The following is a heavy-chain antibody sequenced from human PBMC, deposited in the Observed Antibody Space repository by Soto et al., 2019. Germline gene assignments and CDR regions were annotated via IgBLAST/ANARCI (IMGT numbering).Heavy chain of an antibody. CDR1: GGTFSSYA. Sequence: ASVKVSCKASGGTFSSYAISWVRQAPGQGLEWMGGIIPIFGTANYAQKFQGRVTITADKSTSTAYMELSSLRSEDTAVYYCARAYSSGWYYYYGMDVWGQGTTVTVSS. CDR3: ARAYSSGWYYYYGMDV. D-gene: IGHD6-19*01. J-gene: IGHJ6*02. V-gene: IGHV1-69*06. CDR2: IIPIFGTA.